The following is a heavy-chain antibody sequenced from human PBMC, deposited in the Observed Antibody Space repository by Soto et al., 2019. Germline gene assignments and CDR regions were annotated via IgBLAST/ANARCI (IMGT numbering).Heavy chain of an antibody. CDR1: GFTFSSYG. J-gene: IGHJ6*02. CDR2: ISYDGSNK. CDR3: AKEWTVIPYYSYGMEV. D-gene: IGHD2-21*01. Sequence: GGSLRLSCAASGFTFSSYGMHWVRQAPGKGLEWVAVISYDGSNKYYADSVKGRFTISRDNSKNTLYLQMNSLRAEDTAVYYCAKEWTVIPYYSYGMEVWGPGTTVTVSS. V-gene: IGHV3-30*18.